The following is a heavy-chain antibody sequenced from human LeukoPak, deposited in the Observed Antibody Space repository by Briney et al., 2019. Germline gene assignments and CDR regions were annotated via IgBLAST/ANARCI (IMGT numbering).Heavy chain of an antibody. CDR1: GYTFTDSY. D-gene: IGHD2-2*01. J-gene: IGHJ4*02. V-gene: IGHV1-2*02. CDR3: ARIPSWDCSTTTCSSGGYCFDC. CDR2: INPNSGGT. Sequence: ASVKVSCKASGYTFTDSYLHWVRLAPGQGLEWLGWINPNSGGTNYAQSFQGRVTMTRDTSITTAYMELSSLRSDDTAVYFCARIPSWDCSTTTCSSGGYCFDCWGQGTLVTVSP.